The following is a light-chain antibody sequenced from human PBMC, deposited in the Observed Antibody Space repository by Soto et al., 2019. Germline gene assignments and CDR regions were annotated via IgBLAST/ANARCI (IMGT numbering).Light chain of an antibody. V-gene: IGLV2-14*01. CDR1: SSDVGGYNY. J-gene: IGLJ1*01. CDR3: SSYTSGTTLYG. Sequence: QSALTQPASVSGSPGQSITISCTGTSSDVGGYNYVSWYQHHAGKAPRLMIYASSNRPSGVSHRFSGSRSGNTASLTISGLQAEDEADYYCSSYTSGTTLYGFGTGTKLPVL. CDR2: ASS.